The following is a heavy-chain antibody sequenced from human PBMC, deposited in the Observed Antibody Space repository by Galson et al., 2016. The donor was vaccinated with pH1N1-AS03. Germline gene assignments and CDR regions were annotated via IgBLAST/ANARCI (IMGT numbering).Heavy chain of an antibody. CDR1: DDSINNHIY. D-gene: IGHD2/OR15-2a*01. Sequence: ETLSLTCSVSDDSINNHIYWSWVRQAPGKGLEWIGEIFHNGNINYNPSLKSRLSTSVDKPSKEISLSLRPVTAADTAVYFCATHKENRRGDFDSWGQGTLVIVSS. V-gene: IGHV4-4*01. J-gene: IGHJ4*02. CDR3: ATHKENRRGDFDS. CDR2: IFHNGNI.